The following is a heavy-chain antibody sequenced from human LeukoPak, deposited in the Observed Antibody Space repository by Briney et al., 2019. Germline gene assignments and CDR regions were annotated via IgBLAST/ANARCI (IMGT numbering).Heavy chain of an antibody. CDR2: ISSSSTYR. J-gene: IGHJ4*02. CDR1: GFTFSSYS. V-gene: IGHV3-21*01. CDR3: ARGRYSGSYLLDY. Sequence: PGGSLRLSCAASGFTFSSYSMSWVRQAPGKGLEWVSSISSSSTYRYYAASVRGRFTISRDNAKNSLYLQMNSLGAEDTALYYCARGRYSGSYLLDYWGQGTLVTVSS. D-gene: IGHD1-26*01.